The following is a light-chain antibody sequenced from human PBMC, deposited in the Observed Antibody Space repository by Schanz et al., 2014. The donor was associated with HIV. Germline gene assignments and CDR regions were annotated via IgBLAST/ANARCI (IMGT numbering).Light chain of an antibody. V-gene: IGLV2-14*02. J-gene: IGLJ3*02. CDR1: SSDVGTYNL. CDR3: TSYTTNRTVA. CDR2: DVS. Sequence: QSALTQPASVSGSPGQSITISCTGTSSDVGTYNLVSWYPQHPGKAPKLMIYDVSNRPSGVSDRFSGSKSANTASLTISGLQPDDEGDYYCTSYTTNRTVAFGGGTKLTVL.